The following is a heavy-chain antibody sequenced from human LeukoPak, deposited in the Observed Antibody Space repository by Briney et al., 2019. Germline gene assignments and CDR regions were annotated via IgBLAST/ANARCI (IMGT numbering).Heavy chain of an antibody. CDR3: ARGIAVAMSWFDP. V-gene: IGHV1-3*03. D-gene: IGHD6-19*01. Sequence: ASVKVSCKASGYTFTSYAIHWVRQAPGQRLEWMGWINAGSGNTKYLEEFQGRVTITRDTAASTAYMELSSLRSEDMAVCYCARGIAVAMSWFDPWGQGTLVTVSS. CDR1: GYTFTSYA. CDR2: INAGSGNT. J-gene: IGHJ5*02.